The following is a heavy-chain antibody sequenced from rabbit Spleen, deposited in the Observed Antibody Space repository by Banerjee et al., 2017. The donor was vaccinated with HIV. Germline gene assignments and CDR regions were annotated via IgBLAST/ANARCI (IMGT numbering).Heavy chain of an antibody. J-gene: IGHJ4*01. CDR2: TVGGGSAP. V-gene: IGHV1S40*01. CDR3: ARDAGTESYIFNL. D-gene: IGHD4-2*01. CDR1: GFSFSSYYD. Sequence: QQLVESGGGLVKPGASLTLTCKPSGFSFSSYYDMCWVRQAPGKGLEWIACTVGGGSAPYYASWAKGRFTISKTSSTTVTLQMTSLTAADTATYFCARDAGTESYIFNLWGPGTLVTVS.